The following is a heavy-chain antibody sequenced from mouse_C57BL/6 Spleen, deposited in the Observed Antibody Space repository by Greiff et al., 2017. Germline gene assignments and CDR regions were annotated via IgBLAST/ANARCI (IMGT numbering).Heavy chain of an antibody. CDR3: ARGDEFAY. CDR2: ISNLAYSI. V-gene: IGHV5-15*01. CDR1: GFTFSDYG. J-gene: IGHJ3*01. Sequence: EVKLVESGGGLVQPGGSLKLSCAASGFTFSDYGMAWVRQAPRTGPEWVAFISNLAYSIYYADTVKGRFTISRENAKNTRYLEISSLRFEYTAMYYCARGDEFAYWGQGTLVTVSA.